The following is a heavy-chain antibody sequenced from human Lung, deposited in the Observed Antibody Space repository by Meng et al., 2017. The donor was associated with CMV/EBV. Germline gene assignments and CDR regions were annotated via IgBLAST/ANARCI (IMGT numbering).Heavy chain of an antibody. D-gene: IGHD5-12*01. J-gene: IGHJ4*02. CDR1: GGAVSDGNYH. Sequence: SXTXSLXCIVSGGAVSDGNYHWNWVRQPPGKGLEWIGQTWSGRGTYYSPSLESRLTISVDTSKNQFSLHLTSVTAADTAIYYCATLIAGYGGRGSWGQGTLVTFSS. CDR3: ATLIAGYGGRGS. CDR2: TWSGRGT. V-gene: IGHV4-61*01.